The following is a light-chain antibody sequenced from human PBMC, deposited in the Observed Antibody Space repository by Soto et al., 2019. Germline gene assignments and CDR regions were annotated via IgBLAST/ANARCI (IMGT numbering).Light chain of an antibody. V-gene: IGLV1-40*01. J-gene: IGLJ1*01. CDR2: ANT. Sequence: SCXGSSSNIGAGYDVHWYQQLPGAAPKLLIYANTNRPSGVPGRFSGSKSGTSASLAITGLQAEDEADYYCQSYDSSLSGYVFGTGTKVTVL. CDR3: QSYDSSLSGYV. CDR1: SSNIGAGYD.